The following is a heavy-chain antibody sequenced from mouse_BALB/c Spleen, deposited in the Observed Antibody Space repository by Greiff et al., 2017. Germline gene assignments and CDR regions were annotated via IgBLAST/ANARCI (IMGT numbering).Heavy chain of an antibody. D-gene: IGHD6-1*01. CDR2: ISSGGSYT. V-gene: IGHV5-9-3*01. CDR1: GFTFSSYA. CDR3: ARQGSPSGAWFAY. J-gene: IGHJ3*01. Sequence: EVKLMESGGGLVKPGGSLKLSCAASGFTFSSYAMSWVRQTPEKRLEWVATISSGGSYTYYPDSVKGRFTISRDNAKNTLYLQMSSLRSEDTAMYYCARQGSPSGAWFAYWGQGTLVTVSA.